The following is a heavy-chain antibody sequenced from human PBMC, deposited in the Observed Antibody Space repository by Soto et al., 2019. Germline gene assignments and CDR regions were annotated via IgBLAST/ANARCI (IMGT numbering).Heavy chain of an antibody. Sequence: PGGSLRLSCAASGFTFSSFAMSWVRQAPGKGLDWVSAISGSGGSTYSADSVKGRFTISRDNSKNTLYLQMNSLRAEDTAVYYCARDDYGGNKKFDYWGQGTLVTVSS. V-gene: IGHV3-23*01. CDR1: GFTFSSFA. J-gene: IGHJ4*02. CDR2: ISGSGGST. CDR3: ARDDYGGNKKFDY. D-gene: IGHD4-17*01.